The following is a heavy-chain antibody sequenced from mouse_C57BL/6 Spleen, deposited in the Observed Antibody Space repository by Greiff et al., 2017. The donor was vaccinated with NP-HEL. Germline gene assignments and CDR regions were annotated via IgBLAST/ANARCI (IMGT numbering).Heavy chain of an antibody. CDR2: FYPGSGSI. CDR3: ARHEEGYGSSYEYFDV. J-gene: IGHJ1*03. Sequence: VQLVESGAELVKPGASVKLSCKASGYTFTEYTIHWVKQRSGQGLEWIGWFYPGSGSIKYNEKFKDKATLTADKSSSTVYMELSRLTSEDSAVYFCARHEEGYGSSYEYFDVWGTGTTVTVSS. D-gene: IGHD1-1*01. CDR1: GYTFTEYT. V-gene: IGHV1-62-2*01.